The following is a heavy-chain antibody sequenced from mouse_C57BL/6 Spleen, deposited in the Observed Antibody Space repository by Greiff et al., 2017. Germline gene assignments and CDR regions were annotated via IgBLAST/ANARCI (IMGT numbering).Heavy chain of an antibody. CDR3: ARGDLRRGYFDY. D-gene: IGHD1-2*01. V-gene: IGHV1-64*01. Sequence: QVKLQQPGAELVKPGASVKLSCKASGYTFTSYWMHWVKQRTGQGLEWIGMINPNSGSTNYNEKFKSKATLTVDKSYSTAYMQLSSLTSEDSAVYYCARGDLRRGYFDYWGQGTTLTVSS. CDR1: GYTFTSYW. J-gene: IGHJ2*01. CDR2: INPNSGST.